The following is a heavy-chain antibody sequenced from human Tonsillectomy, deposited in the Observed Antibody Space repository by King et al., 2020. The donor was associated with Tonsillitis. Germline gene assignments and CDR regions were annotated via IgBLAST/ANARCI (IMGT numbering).Heavy chain of an antibody. D-gene: IGHD3-10*01. CDR3: AGDGAPMAQRRNWFDP. CDR2: IIPVFGTS. Sequence: VQLVESGAEVKKPGSSVKVSCKTSGGPFSTYATSWVRQAPGQGLEWMGSIIPVFGTSNYAQRFQGRVTITADESTSTAYMELSSLTYEDTAVYYCAGDGAPMAQRRNWFDPWGQGTLVTVSS. V-gene: IGHV1-69*18. CDR1: GGPFSTYA. J-gene: IGHJ5*02.